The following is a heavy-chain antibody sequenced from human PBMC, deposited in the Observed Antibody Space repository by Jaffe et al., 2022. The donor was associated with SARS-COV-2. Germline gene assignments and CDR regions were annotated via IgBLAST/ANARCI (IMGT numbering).Heavy chain of an antibody. J-gene: IGHJ4*02. D-gene: IGHD1-26*01. CDR3: TRENYWEHDF. Sequence: QVQLVQSGAEMKKPGASVKVSCRPSGYTFTNYFLHWVRQAPGQGLEWMGIINTNTGGTGYAQTFQGRFTMTRDTSTSTVYMELSSLRFEDTAIYYCTRENYWEHDFWGQGTLVTVSS. CDR2: INTNTGGT. V-gene: IGHV1-46*01. CDR1: GYTFTNYF.